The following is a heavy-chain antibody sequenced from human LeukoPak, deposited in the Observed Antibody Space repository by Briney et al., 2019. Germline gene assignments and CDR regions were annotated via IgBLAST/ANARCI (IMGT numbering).Heavy chain of an antibody. D-gene: IGHD3-10*01. CDR2: IIPILGIA. J-gene: IGHJ5*02. CDR3: ASRYGSGSYLWFDP. Sequence: GASVKVSCKASGGTFSSYAISWVRQAPGQGIEWMGRIIPILGIANYAQKFQGRVTITADKSTSTAYMELSSLRSEDTAVYYCASRYGSGSYLWFDPWGQGTLVTVSS. V-gene: IGHV1-69*04. CDR1: GGTFSSYA.